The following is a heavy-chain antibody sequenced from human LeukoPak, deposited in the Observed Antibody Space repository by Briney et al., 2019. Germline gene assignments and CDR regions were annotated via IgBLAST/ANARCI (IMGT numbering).Heavy chain of an antibody. CDR2: IGGSGYTT. D-gene: IGHD6-19*01. Sequence: GGSLRLSCEASWLTFNIYAMTWGRQAPGKGLELVSVIGGSGYTTMYADSVRGRFTISRDNSKNTRLLQMHSLRDDETAVYYCAKEAASGWTRGYFDLWGQGTLVTVSS. CDR3: AKEAASGWTRGYFDL. CDR1: WLTFNIYA. V-gene: IGHV3-23*01. J-gene: IGHJ4*02.